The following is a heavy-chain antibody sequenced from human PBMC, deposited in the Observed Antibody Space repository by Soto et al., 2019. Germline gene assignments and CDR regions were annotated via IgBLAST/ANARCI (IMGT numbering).Heavy chain of an antibody. CDR3: ARVWGGAFDI. Sequence: XETLSLTCTVSGGSISSYYWSWIRQPPGKGLEWIGYIYYSGSTNYNPSLKSRVTISVDTSKNQFSLKLSSVTAADTAGYYCARVWGGAFDIWGQGTMVPVSS. CDR2: IYYSGST. J-gene: IGHJ3*02. CDR1: GGSISSYY. D-gene: IGHD3-10*01. V-gene: IGHV4-59*01.